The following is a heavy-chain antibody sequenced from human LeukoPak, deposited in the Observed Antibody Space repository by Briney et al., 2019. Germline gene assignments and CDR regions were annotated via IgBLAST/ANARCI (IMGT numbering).Heavy chain of an antibody. CDR3: ARQVRGRIAAAGTWFDP. J-gene: IGHJ5*02. CDR1: GGSISSYY. Sequence: SETLSLTCTVSGGSISSYYWSWIRQPPGKGLEWIGYIYYSGSTDYNPSLKSRVSISVDTSKNQFSLRLTSVTAADTAVYYCARQVRGRIAAAGTWFDPWGQGTLVTVSS. CDR2: IYYSGST. V-gene: IGHV4-59*08. D-gene: IGHD6-13*01.